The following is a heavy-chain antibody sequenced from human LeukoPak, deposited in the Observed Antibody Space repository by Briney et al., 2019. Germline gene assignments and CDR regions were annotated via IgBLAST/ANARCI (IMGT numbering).Heavy chain of an antibody. Sequence: PGGSLRLSCAASGFTFSRYALHWVRQAPGKGLEWVAVISSDGSNKYYAGSVEGRFTISRDNSRNTLYLQMNSLRAEDTAVYYCAKGYNSNYYYFDSWGQGTLVTVSS. CDR1: GFTFSRYA. J-gene: IGHJ4*02. CDR2: ISSDGSNK. CDR3: AKGYNSNYYYFDS. V-gene: IGHV3-30-3*01. D-gene: IGHD1-7*01.